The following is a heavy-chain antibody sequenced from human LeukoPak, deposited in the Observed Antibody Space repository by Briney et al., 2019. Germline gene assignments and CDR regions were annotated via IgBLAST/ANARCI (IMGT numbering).Heavy chain of an antibody. CDR1: GFTFSSFG. V-gene: IGHV3-21*01. Sequence: GGSLRLSCAASGFTFSSFGMHWVRQAPGKGLEWVSSISSSSSYIYYADSVKGRFTISRDNAKNSLYLQMNSLRAEDTAVYYCAREGHYYDSSAYFDIWGQGTMVTVSS. CDR2: ISSSSSYI. D-gene: IGHD3-22*01. J-gene: IGHJ3*02. CDR3: AREGHYYDSSAYFDI.